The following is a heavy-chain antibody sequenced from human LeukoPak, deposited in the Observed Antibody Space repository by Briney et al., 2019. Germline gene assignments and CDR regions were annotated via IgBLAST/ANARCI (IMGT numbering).Heavy chain of an antibody. D-gene: IGHD3-10*01. Sequence: SETLSLTCAVYGGSFGGYYWSWIRQPPGKGLEWIGEINHSGSTNYNPSLKSRVTISVDTSKNQFSLKLSSVTAADTAVYYCASGLYSYGSGSYSEDAFDIWGQGTMVTVSS. CDR3: ASGLYSYGSGSYSEDAFDI. CDR2: INHSGST. CDR1: GGSFGGYY. V-gene: IGHV4-34*01. J-gene: IGHJ3*02.